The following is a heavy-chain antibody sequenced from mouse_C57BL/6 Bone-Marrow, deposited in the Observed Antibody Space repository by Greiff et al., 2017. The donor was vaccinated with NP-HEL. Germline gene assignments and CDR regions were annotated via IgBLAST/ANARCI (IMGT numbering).Heavy chain of an antibody. Sequence: VQLQQSGAELVRPGTSVKMSCKASGYTFTNYWIGWAKQRPGHGLEWIGDIYPGGGYPNYNEKFKGKATLTADKSSNTANRQFSSLTSEDSASYYSAREGYGGLDYGGQGTTRTVSS. V-gene: IGHV1-63*01. CDR2: IYPGGGYP. J-gene: IGHJ2*01. CDR1: GYTFTNYW. D-gene: IGHD3-2*02. CDR3: AREGYGGLDY.